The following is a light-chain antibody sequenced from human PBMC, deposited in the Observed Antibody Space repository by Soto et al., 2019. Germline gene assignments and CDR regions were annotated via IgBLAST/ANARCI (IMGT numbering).Light chain of an antibody. CDR3: CSDAGRTL. CDR2: DVS. CDR1: PSDVGGYNS. Sequence: QSALTQPPSASGSPGQSVTISCTGTPSDVGGYNSVSWYQQYPGKAPKLMIYDVSKRPSGVSNRFSGSKSGNTASLTISGLQAEDEADYYCCSDAGRTLFGGGTKLTVL. V-gene: IGLV2-8*01. J-gene: IGLJ2*01.